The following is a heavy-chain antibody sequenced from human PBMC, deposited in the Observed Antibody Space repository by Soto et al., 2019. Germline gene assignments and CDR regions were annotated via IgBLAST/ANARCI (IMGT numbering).Heavy chain of an antibody. V-gene: IGHV3-33*01. CDR1: RFTFSNYA. CDR3: ARDNWNYVSAFDI. Sequence: RLSCAASRFTFSNYAMHWVRQAPGKGLEWVAVIWSDGSNKYYADSVKGRFTISRDNSKNTLYLQMSSLRAEDTAVYYCARDNWNYVSAFDIWGQGTMVTVSS. CDR2: IWSDGSNK. D-gene: IGHD1-7*01. J-gene: IGHJ3*02.